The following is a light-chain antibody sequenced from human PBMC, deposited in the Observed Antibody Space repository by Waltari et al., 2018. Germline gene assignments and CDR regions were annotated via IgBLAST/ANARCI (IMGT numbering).Light chain of an antibody. V-gene: IGLV2-11*01. CDR2: DAS. CDR1: TSAVTGDHY. CDR3: CSYAGGYPWV. Sequence: QSVLTQPPSVSVSPGETVTLPCAATTSAVTGDHYLYWYQQNPGKAPTPLIYDASHQPSGVPDRFSGSKLGSTASLTISGLQAEDEADYYCCSYAGGYPWVFGGGTKLSVL. J-gene: IGLJ3*02.